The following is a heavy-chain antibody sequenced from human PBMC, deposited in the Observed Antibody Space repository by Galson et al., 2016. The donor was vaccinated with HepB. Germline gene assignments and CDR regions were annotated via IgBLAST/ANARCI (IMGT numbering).Heavy chain of an antibody. CDR3: ARGRGYGDSPAYFDY. CDR1: GFTFDDYA. V-gene: IGHV3-9*01. Sequence: SLRLSCAASGFTFDDYAMHWVRQAPGKGLEWVSAISWNRGSTGYADFVKGRFTISRDNSKNTVFLQMNSLRAEDTAVYYCARGRGYGDSPAYFDYWGQGTLVTVSS. D-gene: IGHD4-17*01. CDR2: ISWNRGST. J-gene: IGHJ4*02.